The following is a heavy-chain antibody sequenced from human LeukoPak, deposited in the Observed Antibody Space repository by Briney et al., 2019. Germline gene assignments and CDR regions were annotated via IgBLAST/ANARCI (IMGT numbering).Heavy chain of an antibody. J-gene: IGHJ4*02. D-gene: IGHD1-1*01. CDR3: TRELAGTTVED. V-gene: IGHV4-38-2*02. Sequence: SEPLSLPCTVSGYSINSDYYWGWLGQTPGTGLGWIGSVYHSGTTYHNPSLKSRVTMSVDTSKNQFSLTLTSVTAADTALYYCTRELAGTTVEDWGQGTLVTVSS. CDR2: VYHSGTT. CDR1: GYSINSDYY.